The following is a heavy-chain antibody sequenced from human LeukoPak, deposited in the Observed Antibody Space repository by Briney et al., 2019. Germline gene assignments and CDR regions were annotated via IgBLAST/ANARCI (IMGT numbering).Heavy chain of an antibody. CDR3: AKPAXSRGAXRPFKTPFDY. V-gene: IGHV3-64*01. J-gene: IGHJ4*02. CDR1: GFTXSSYA. CDR2: ISSNGGST. D-gene: IGHD6-6*01. Sequence: XXXXSGFTXSSYAMHWVRQAPGKGLEYVSAISSNGGSTYYANSVKGRFTISRDNSKDTLYLQMNSLRAEDTAVYYCAKPAXSRGAXRPFKTPFDYWGQGTLVTVSS.